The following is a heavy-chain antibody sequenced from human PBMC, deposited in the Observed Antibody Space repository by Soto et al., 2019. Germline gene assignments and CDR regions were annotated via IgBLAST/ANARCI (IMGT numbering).Heavy chain of an antibody. J-gene: IGHJ4*02. CDR3: ASRTTSYYYDSSGYSNYPYLDY. Sequence: PSETLSLTCAVPGSSISSGGYSWSWVRQPPGTGLGGIGYLYNSGSTYYTPSLKSRVTISVDRSKNQFSLKLSSVTAADTAVYYCASRTTSYYYDSSGYSNYPYLDYWGQGTLVTVSS. CDR1: GSSISSGGYS. D-gene: IGHD3-22*01. V-gene: IGHV4-30-2*01. CDR2: LYNSGST.